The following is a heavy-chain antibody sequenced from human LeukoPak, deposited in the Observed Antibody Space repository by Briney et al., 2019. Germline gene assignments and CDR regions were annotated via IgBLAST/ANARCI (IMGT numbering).Heavy chain of an antibody. Sequence: GGSLRLSCAVSGFTFDDYGVSWVRQAPGQGLEWVSGINWIGGSTGYADSVKGRFTISRDNDKKSVYLKMNSLRDEDTALYYCARDYCGGDCYPFDYWGQGTLVTVSS. CDR3: ARDYCGGDCYPFDY. V-gene: IGHV3-20*04. D-gene: IGHD2-21*02. CDR1: GFTFDDYG. CDR2: INWIGGST. J-gene: IGHJ4*02.